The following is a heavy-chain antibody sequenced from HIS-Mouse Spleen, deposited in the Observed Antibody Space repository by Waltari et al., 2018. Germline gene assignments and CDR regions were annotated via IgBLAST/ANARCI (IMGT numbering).Heavy chain of an antibody. D-gene: IGHD6-13*01. CDR2: ICYSGST. CDR1: GGSISSSSYY. J-gene: IGHJ2*01. Sequence: QLQLQESGPGLVKPSETLSLTCTVSGGSISSSSYYWGWIRQPPGQGLEWIGCICYSGSTYDTPSLKSRVNISVDTSKNQFALKLSSVTAADTAVYYCARESPYSSSWYDWYFDLWGRGTLVTVSS. CDR3: ARESPYSSSWYDWYFDL. V-gene: IGHV4-39*07.